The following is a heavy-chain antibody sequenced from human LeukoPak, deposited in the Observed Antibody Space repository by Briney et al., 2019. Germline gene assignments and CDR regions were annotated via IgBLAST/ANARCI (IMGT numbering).Heavy chain of an antibody. J-gene: IGHJ2*01. CDR3: AIQPWGSGNNWYFDL. Sequence: ASVKVSCKASGYIFTAYYIYWVRQAPGQGLEWMGWISPNSGGTDYAQKFQGRVTMTRDTSISTTYVELSSLTSDDTAVYYCAIQPWGSGNNWYFDLWGRGTLVTVSS. D-gene: IGHD7-27*01. CDR2: ISPNSGGT. CDR1: GYIFTAYY. V-gene: IGHV1-2*02.